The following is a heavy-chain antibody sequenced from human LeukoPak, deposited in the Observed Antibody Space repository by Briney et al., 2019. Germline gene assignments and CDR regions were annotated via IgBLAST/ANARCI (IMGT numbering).Heavy chain of an antibody. J-gene: IGHJ6*03. D-gene: IGHD3-10*01. CDR1: GGTFSNYA. CDR2: IIPIFRTA. V-gene: IGHV1-69*13. CDR3: ARVYYGSGSYEDYYYYMDV. Sequence: ASVKVSCKPSGGTFSNYAISWVRQAPGQGLEWMGGIIPIFRTANYAQKFQGRVTITADESTSTAYMELSSLRSDDTAVYYCARVYYGSGSYEDYYYYMDVWGKGTTVTVSS.